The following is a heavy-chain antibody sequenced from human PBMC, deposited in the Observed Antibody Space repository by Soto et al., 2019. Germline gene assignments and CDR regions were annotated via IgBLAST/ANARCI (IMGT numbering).Heavy chain of an antibody. CDR3: ARTDGSLDS. J-gene: IGHJ4*02. CDR1: GYTFTRYD. V-gene: IGHV1-8*01. Sequence: QVQLVQSGAEVKKPGASVKLSCKTSGYTFTRYDINWVRQAPGQGLEWVGWTNPKSGYTGSAQKFQGRITMTRDSSITTAYMELNSLTSDDTAVYYCARTDGSLDSWDQGTLVTVSS. CDR2: TNPKSGYT. D-gene: IGHD2-15*01.